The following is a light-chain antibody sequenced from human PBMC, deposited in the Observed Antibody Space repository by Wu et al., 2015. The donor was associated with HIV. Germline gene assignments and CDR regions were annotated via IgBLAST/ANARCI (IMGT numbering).Light chain of an antibody. V-gene: IGKV3-20*01. CDR2: GAS. Sequence: EILLTQSPGTLSLSPGERATLSCRASQSVTSSYLGWYQQKPGQAPRLLIYGASTRATGIPTRFSGSGSGTDFTLTISSMQSEDFAIYFCQQYGSWPYTFGQGTRLEIK. CDR3: QQYGSWPYT. J-gene: IGKJ2*01. CDR1: QSVTSSY.